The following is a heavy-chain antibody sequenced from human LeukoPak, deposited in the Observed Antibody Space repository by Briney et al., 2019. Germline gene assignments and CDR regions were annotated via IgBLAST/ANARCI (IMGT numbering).Heavy chain of an antibody. J-gene: IGHJ4*02. CDR3: ARAGIVIVPAEGD. D-gene: IGHD2-2*01. V-gene: IGHV1-2*02. CDR2: INPNSGGT. Sequence: ASVKVSCKASGYTFTYYYMHWVRQAPGQGLEWMGWINPNSGGTNYAQKFQGRVTVTRDTSIRTAYMELSRLTSDDTAVYYCARAGIVIVPAEGDWGQGTLVTVSS. CDR1: GYTFTYYY.